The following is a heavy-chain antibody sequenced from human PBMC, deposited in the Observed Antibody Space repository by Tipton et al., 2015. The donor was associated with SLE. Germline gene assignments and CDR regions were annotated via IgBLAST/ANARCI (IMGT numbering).Heavy chain of an antibody. V-gene: IGHV4-59*01. Sequence: TLSLTCTVSGGSISSYYWSWIRQPPGKGLEWIGYIHHSGTTNYNPSLQSRVTISRDPSKNQFSLTLSSAAAADTAVYYCARFYSGGYCDPLDDWGQPLLVLVSS. D-gene: IGHD2-21*01. J-gene: IGHJ4*02. CDR3: ARFYSGGYCDPLDD. CDR2: IHHSGTT. CDR1: GGSISSYY.